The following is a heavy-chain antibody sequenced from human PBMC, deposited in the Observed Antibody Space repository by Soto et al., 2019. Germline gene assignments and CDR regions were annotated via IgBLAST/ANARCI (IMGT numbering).Heavy chain of an antibody. V-gene: IGHV4-59*01. CDR1: GGSISSYY. CDR3: ARGRYCYDSFDY. J-gene: IGHJ4*02. Sequence: SETLSLTYTVSGGSISSYYWSWIRQPPGKGLEWIGYIYYSGSTNYNPSLKSRVTITVDTSKNQFSLKLSSVTDADTAVYCCARGRYCYDSFDYWGQGTLVTVSS. CDR2: IYYSGST. D-gene: IGHD5-18*01.